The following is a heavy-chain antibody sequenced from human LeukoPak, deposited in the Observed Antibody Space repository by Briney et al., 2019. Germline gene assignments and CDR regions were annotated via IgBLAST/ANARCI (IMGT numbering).Heavy chain of an antibody. CDR2: ISSNGGST. D-gene: IGHD5-18*01. J-gene: IGHJ6*02. CDR1: GFTFSSYA. Sequence: PGGSLRLSCAASGFTFSSYAMHWVRQVPGKGLEYVSAISSNGGSTYYANSVKGRFTISRDNSKNTLYLQMGSLRAEDMAVYYCARDLPMVTSSYYYGMDVWGQGTTVTVSS. V-gene: IGHV3-64*01. CDR3: ARDLPMVTSSYYYGMDV.